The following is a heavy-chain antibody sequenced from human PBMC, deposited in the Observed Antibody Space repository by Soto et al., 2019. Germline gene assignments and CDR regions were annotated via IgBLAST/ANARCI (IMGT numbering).Heavy chain of an antibody. CDR2: IWFDGSNR. CDR1: GFTFSTYG. CDR3: GGLGLFDSRSYSPTAAPGDY. Sequence: QVQLVESGGGVVQPGRSLRLSCAATGFTFSTYGMQWVRQAPGKGLEWVAVIWFDGSNRYYADSVKGRFTISRDNSKNPLYLKINSLRAEATAMYYCGGLGLFDSRSYSPTAAPGDYWGQGTLVTVSS. V-gene: IGHV3-33*03. D-gene: IGHD3-22*01. J-gene: IGHJ4*02.